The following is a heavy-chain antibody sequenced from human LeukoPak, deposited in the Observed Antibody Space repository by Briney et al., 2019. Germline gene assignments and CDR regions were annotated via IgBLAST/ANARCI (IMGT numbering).Heavy chain of an antibody. V-gene: IGHV1-69*05. Sequence: SVKASCKASGGTFSSYAISWVRQAPGQGLKWMGGIIPIFGTANYAQKFQGRVTSTTDESTSTAYMELSSLRSEDTVVYYCARQIIAVAGEGDYYFDYWGQGTLVTVSS. CDR1: GGTFSSYA. D-gene: IGHD6-19*01. CDR3: ARQIIAVAGEGDYYFDY. J-gene: IGHJ4*02. CDR2: IIPIFGTA.